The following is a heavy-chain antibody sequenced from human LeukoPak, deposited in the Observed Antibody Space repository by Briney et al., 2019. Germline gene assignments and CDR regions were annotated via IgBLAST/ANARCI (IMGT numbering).Heavy chain of an antibody. J-gene: IGHJ4*02. D-gene: IGHD3-9*01. CDR2: INHSGST. Sequence: SETLSLTCAVYGGSFSGYYWSWIRQPPGKGLEWIGEINHSGSTNYNPSLKSRVTISVDTSKNQFSLKLSSVTAADTAVYYCARISLTVSGYFDYWGQGTLVTVSS. CDR1: GGSFSGYY. CDR3: ARISLTVSGYFDY. V-gene: IGHV4-34*01.